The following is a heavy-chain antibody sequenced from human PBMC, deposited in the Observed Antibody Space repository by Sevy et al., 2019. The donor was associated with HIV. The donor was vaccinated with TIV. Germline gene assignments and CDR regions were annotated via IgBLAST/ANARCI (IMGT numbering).Heavy chain of an antibody. CDR1: GFTFDDYA. CDR2: SSWNSGSI. V-gene: IGHV3-9*01. Sequence: GGSLRLSCVASGFTFDDYAMHWVRQAPGKGPEWVSGSSWNSGSIGYAESVKGRFTISRDSAKNSLYLQMNSLRVEDTALYYCAKGIGYSNGWYSWFDSWGQGTLVTVSS. D-gene: IGHD6-19*01. J-gene: IGHJ5*01. CDR3: AKGIGYSNGWYSWFDS.